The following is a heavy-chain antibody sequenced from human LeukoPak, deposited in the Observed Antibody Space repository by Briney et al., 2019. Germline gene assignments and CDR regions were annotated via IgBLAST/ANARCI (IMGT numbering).Heavy chain of an antibody. J-gene: IGHJ3*02. CDR3: TTEDHIFRRSSGYSVGAFDI. CDR1: GFTFSNAW. Sequence: GGSLRLSCAASGFTFSNAWMSWVRQAPGKGLEWVGRIKSKPDGGTTDYAAPVKGRFTISRDDSKNTLYLQMNSLETEDTAVYYCTTEDHIFRRSSGYSVGAFDIWGQGTMVTVSS. D-gene: IGHD3-22*01. CDR2: IKSKPDGGTT. V-gene: IGHV3-15*01.